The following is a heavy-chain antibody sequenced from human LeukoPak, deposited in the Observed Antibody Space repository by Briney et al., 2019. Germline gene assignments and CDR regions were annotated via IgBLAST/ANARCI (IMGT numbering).Heavy chain of an antibody. CDR1: GFIFSSYS. CDR2: ISSSGSYI. V-gene: IGHV3-21*01. J-gene: IGHJ4*02. D-gene: IGHD5-12*01. CDR3: ARDYSGYDQKDY. Sequence: GGSLRLSCAASGFIFSSYSMNWVRQAPGKGLEWVSSISSSGSYIYYADSMKGRFTVSRDNAKNSLYLQMNSLRAEDTAVYYCARDYSGYDQKDYWGQGTLVTVSS.